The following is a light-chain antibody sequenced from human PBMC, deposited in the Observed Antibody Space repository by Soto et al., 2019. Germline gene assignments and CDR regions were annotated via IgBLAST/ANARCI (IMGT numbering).Light chain of an antibody. CDR2: DTS. Sequence: VLMQPPETLSLSPGERATVSCRASQSVGGSSLAWYQQRPGQAPRLLIYDTSKRATGIPDRFSGSGSGTDFTLTISRLEPEDFAVYYCQQYQNSPRTFGQGTKVDIK. CDR3: QQYQNSPRT. J-gene: IGKJ1*01. V-gene: IGKV3-20*01. CDR1: QSVGGSS.